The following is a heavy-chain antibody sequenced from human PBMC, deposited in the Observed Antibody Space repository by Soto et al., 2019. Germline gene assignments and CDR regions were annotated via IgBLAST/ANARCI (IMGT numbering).Heavy chain of an antibody. V-gene: IGHV3-74*03. CDR3: ARDLCGSPDY. D-gene: IGHD1-26*01. CDR1: GFALSSFD. Sequence: PGGSLRLSCAASGFALSSFDMDWVRQAPGKGLEWVSYINTDGGTTTYAESVKGRFTIFRDNAKNTVYLQMTSLRVEDTAVYYCARDLCGSPDYWGQGTLVTVSS. CDR2: INTDGGTT. J-gene: IGHJ4*02.